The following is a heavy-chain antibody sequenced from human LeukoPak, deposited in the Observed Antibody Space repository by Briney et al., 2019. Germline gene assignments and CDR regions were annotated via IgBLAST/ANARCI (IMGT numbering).Heavy chain of an antibody. D-gene: IGHD1-26*01. J-gene: IGHJ6*02. CDR1: GYTFTGYY. Sequence: ASVKVSCKASGYTFTGYYMHWVRQAPGQGLEWMGRINPNSGGTNYAQKFQGRVTMTRDTSISTAYMELSRLRSDDPAVYYCAREGATGGIWNYYYYGMDVWGQGTTVTVSS. CDR3: AREGATGGIWNYYYYGMDV. V-gene: IGHV1-2*06. CDR2: INPNSGGT.